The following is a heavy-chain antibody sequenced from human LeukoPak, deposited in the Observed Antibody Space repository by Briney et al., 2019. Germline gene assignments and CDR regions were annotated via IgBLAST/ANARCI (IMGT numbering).Heavy chain of an antibody. CDR3: TTEYFSWGI. D-gene: IGHD2/OR15-2a*01. CDR2: IKSKTDGGTT. J-gene: IGHJ3*02. CDR1: GFTFSDAW. V-gene: IGHV3-15*01. Sequence: GGTLRLSCAASGFTFSDAWMSWVRQAPGKGLEWVGRIKSKTDGGTTDYAATVKGRFTITSDNSKYTLYLKMNSLKTADTSLAKCTTEYFSWGIWGQGTMVTVSS.